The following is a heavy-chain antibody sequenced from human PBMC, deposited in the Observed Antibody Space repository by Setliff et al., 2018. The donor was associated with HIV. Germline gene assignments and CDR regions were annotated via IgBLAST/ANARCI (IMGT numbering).Heavy chain of an antibody. V-gene: IGHV3-30*12. Sequence: PGGSLRLSCLASGFTFSSYGMHWVRQAPGKGLEWVAFMACDGHEKYYADSVRGRFTISRDNAKNSLYLQMNSLRAEDTAVYFCARNRERSSSSGRFDYWGQGTLVTVSS. CDR2: MACDGHEK. D-gene: IGHD6-6*01. CDR3: ARNRERSSSSGRFDY. CDR1: GFTFSSYG. J-gene: IGHJ4*02.